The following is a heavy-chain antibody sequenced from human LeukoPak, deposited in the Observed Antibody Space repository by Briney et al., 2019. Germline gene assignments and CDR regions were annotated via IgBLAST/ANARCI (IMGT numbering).Heavy chain of an antibody. V-gene: IGHV3-23*01. CDR3: AKDPLYGSGSYSDAFDI. CDR1: GFTFSSYA. CDR2: ISGSGGST. J-gene: IGHJ3*02. D-gene: IGHD3-10*01. Sequence: GGSLRLSCAASGFTFSSYATSWVRQAPGKGLEWVSAISGSGGSTYYADSVKGRFTISRDNSKNTLYLQMNSLRAEDTAVYYCAKDPLYGSGSYSDAFDIWGQGTMVTVSS.